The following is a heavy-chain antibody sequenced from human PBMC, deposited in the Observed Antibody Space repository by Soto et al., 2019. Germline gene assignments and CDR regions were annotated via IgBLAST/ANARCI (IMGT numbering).Heavy chain of an antibody. CDR3: ARDKDLQPTVWGF. D-gene: IGHD3-16*01. CDR2: INHSGST. J-gene: IGHJ4*02. V-gene: IGHV4-34*01. CDR1: GGSFNGYY. Sequence: SETLSLTCAVYGGSFNGYYWTWIRQPPGKGPEWIGDINHSGSTNYNPSLKSRVTISVETSKNQFSLKLRSVTAADTALYYCARDKDLQPTVWGFWGQGIQVTVSS.